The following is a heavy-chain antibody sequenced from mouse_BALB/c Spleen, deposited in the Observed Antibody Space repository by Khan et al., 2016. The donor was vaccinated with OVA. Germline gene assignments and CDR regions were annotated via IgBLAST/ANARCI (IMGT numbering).Heavy chain of an antibody. V-gene: IGHV9-3-1*01. Sequence: QIQLVQSGPELKKPGETVKISCKASGYSFTNYGMNWVKQAPGKGLKWMGWINTSTGEPTYTDDFKGRFAFSLETSASTAYLQINNLKNEEAGTYICARKGRWEFDVWGEGTTVTVSA. CDR1: GYSFTNYG. J-gene: IGHJ1*01. CDR3: ARKGRWEFDV. CDR2: INTSTGEP.